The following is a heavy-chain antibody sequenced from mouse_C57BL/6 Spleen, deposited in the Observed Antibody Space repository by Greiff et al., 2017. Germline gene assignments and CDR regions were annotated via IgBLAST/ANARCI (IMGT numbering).Heavy chain of an antibody. Sequence: VQLKQSGAELVRPGASVKLSCTASGFNIKDDYMHWVKQRPEQGLEWIGWIDPENGDTEYASKFQGKATMTADTSSNTAYLQLSSLTSEDTAVYYCTLFLLRDYFDYWGQGTTLTVSS. D-gene: IGHD1-1*01. CDR1: GFNIKDDY. V-gene: IGHV14-4*01. CDR3: TLFLLRDYFDY. J-gene: IGHJ2*01. CDR2: IDPENGDT.